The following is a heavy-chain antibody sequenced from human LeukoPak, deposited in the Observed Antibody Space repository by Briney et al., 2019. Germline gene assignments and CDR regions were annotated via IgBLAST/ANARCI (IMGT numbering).Heavy chain of an antibody. Sequence: GGSLRLSCAASGFTFSSYSMSWVRQAPGKGLEWVGRTRNKAYNYETEYAASVKGRFTISRDDLKKALNLQMNNLKNEDTAVYYCVKERSGGFDWWGLGTLVTVSS. D-gene: IGHD3-3*01. CDR1: GFTFSSYS. CDR3: VKERSGGFDW. CDR2: TRNKAYNYET. V-gene: IGHV3-72*01. J-gene: IGHJ4*02.